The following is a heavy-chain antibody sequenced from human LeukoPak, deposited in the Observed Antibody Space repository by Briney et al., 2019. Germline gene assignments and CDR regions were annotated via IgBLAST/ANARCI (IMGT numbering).Heavy chain of an antibody. CDR2: IYYSGST. D-gene: IGHD6-13*01. CDR3: AREVVAAAGTVDY. V-gene: IGHV4-59*01. Sequence: SETLSLTCTVSGGSLSPYYWSWIRQSPGKGLEWIGYIYYSGSTNYNPSLKSRVTISVDTSKNQFSLKLTSVTAADTAVYYCAREVVAAAGTVDYWGQGTLVTVSS. CDR1: GGSLSPYY. J-gene: IGHJ4*02.